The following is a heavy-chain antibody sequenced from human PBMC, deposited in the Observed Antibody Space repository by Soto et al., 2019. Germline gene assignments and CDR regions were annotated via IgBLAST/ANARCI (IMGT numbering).Heavy chain of an antibody. D-gene: IGHD6-6*01. CDR3: ARGVSSSLDY. CDR2: INPNSGGT. V-gene: IGHV1-2*02. J-gene: IGHJ4*02. Sequence: QVQLVQSGAEVKKPGASVKVSCKASGYTFTGYYMHWVRQAPGQGPEWRGWINPNSGGTTYAQKFQGRVTVTRDTSIRTAYMELSSLRSDDTAVYYCARGVSSSLDYWGQGTLVTVSS. CDR1: GYTFTGYY.